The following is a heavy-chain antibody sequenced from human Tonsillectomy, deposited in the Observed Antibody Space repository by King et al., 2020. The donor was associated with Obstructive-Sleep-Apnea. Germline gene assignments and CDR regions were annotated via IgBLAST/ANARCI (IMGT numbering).Heavy chain of an antibody. CDR2: VKEDGTET. D-gene: IGHD6-19*01. J-gene: IGHJ2*01. CDR1: GFIFSTNW. V-gene: IGHV3-7*01. CDR3: AGLRSSSGWYIWYFDL. Sequence: VQLVESGGGLVQPGGSLRLSCAASGFIFSTNWMSWVRQAPGKGLEWVANVKEDGTETFYVDSVKGRFTISRDNAKSSVHLQMNSLRAEDTAVYYCAGLRSSSGWYIWYFDLWGRGTLVTVSS.